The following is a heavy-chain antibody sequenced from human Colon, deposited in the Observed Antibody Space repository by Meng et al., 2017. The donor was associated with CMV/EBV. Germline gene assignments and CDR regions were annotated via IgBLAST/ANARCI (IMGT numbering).Heavy chain of an antibody. CDR1: YVSINTTSYF. Sequence: QLQLRGSVPGLVKPSETLSLTCTVSYVSINTTSYFWGWIRQPQWKGLEWIGRVYYNDSTYYNPSLKSRVTISIDTSNNQFSLKLTSVTAADTAVYFCARDWFVGATYNWFDPWGQGTLVTVSS. V-gene: IGHV4-39*07. D-gene: IGHD1-26*01. CDR2: VYYNDST. CDR3: ARDWFVGATYNWFDP. J-gene: IGHJ5*02.